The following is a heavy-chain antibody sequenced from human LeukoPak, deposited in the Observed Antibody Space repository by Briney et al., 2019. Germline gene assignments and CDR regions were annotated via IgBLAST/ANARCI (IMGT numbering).Heavy chain of an antibody. Sequence: PGGSLRLSCAASGFTFSSYWMSWVRQAPGRGLEWVSSISTSSIYIYYADSVKGRFTISRDNAKKSLYLQVNSLRAEDTAVYYCARGAINSGSYDAYFDYWGQGTLVTVSS. CDR2: ISTSSIYI. D-gene: IGHD1-26*01. J-gene: IGHJ4*02. CDR1: GFTFSSYW. V-gene: IGHV3-21*01. CDR3: ARGAINSGSYDAYFDY.